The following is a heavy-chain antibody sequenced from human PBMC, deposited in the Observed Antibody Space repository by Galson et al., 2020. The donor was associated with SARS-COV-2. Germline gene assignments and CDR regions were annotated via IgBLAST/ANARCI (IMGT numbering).Heavy chain of an antibody. CDR3: AKAGARAMDY. D-gene: IGHD2-2*01. CDR2: ISFDGRNK. CDR1: GFIFSKDA. J-gene: IGHJ4*01. Sequence: GGSLRLSCAASGFIFSKDAMHWVRQAPGKGLEWVTVISFDGRNKYYANSVKGRFTISRDNSKNTVSLQMNSLRAEDTAVYYCAKAGARAMDYWCHGTLVTVSS. V-gene: IGHV3-30*18.